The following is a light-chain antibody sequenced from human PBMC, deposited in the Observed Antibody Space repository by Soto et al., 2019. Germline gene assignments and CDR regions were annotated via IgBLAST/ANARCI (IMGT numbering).Light chain of an antibody. V-gene: IGKV3-20*01. CDR2: GAS. CDR1: QSVSSSY. Sequence: EIVLTQSPGTLSLSPGERATLSCRASQSVSSSYLAWYQQKPGQAPRLLIYGASSRATGLPDRFSGSGSGTDFTLTISRLEPEDFAVYYCQQYGSSPRTFGQGPKVEIK. CDR3: QQYGSSPRT. J-gene: IGKJ1*01.